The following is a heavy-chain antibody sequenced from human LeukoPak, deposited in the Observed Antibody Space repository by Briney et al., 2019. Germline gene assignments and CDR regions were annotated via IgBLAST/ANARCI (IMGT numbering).Heavy chain of an antibody. D-gene: IGHD4-17*01. Sequence: SETLSLTCTVSGGSISSSSYYWGWIRQPPGKGLEWIGSINYSGSTYYNPSLKSRVTISVDTSKNQFSLKLSSVTAADTAVYYCARTYTVTTFSGIRFDPWGQGTLVTVSS. CDR3: ARTYTVTTFSGIRFDP. J-gene: IGHJ5*02. CDR1: GGSISSSSYY. V-gene: IGHV4-39*01. CDR2: INYSGST.